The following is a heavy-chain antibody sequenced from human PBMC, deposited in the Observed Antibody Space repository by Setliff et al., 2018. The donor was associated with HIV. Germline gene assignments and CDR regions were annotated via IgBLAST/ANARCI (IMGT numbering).Heavy chain of an antibody. CDR1: GFTFSGSA. J-gene: IGHJ4*02. V-gene: IGHV3-73*01. D-gene: IGHD3-22*01. Sequence: PGGSLRLSCAASGFTFSGSAMHWVRQASGKGLEWVGRIKTEAEGYATAYAASVKGRFTISRDDSKNTAYLQMNSLKTEDTAIYYCTRPQYIYDNSDSDNWGQGALVTVS. CDR2: IKTEAEGYAT. CDR3: TRPQYIYDNSDSDN.